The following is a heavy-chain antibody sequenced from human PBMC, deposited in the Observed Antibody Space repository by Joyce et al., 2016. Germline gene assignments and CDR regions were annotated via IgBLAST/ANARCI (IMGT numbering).Heavy chain of an antibody. Sequence: QVQLVESGGGVVQPGRSLRLSCAASGFTFSRYGMHWVRQAPGKGLEWVAALWSDGSNKYYAESVKCRFTISRDNPNTTLYLQMNTLRAGDTAIYYCARDRLGIVAAGSFDYWGQGTLVTVSS. CDR1: GFTFSRYG. D-gene: IGHD6-13*01. CDR3: ARDRLGIVAAGSFDY. J-gene: IGHJ4*02. CDR2: LWSDGSNK. V-gene: IGHV3-33*01.